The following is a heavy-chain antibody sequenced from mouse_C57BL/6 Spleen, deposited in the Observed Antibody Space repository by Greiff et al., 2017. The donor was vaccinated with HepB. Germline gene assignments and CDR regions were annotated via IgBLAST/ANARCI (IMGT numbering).Heavy chain of an antibody. Sequence: QVQLQQPGAELVKPGASVTLSCKASGYTFTSYWMHWVKQRPGQGLEWIGMIHPNSGSTNYNEKFKSKATLTVDKSSSTAYMQLSSLTSEDSAVYYCARTVVVPYAMDYWGQGTSVTVSS. CDR1: GYTFTSYW. D-gene: IGHD1-1*01. CDR2: IHPNSGST. V-gene: IGHV1-64*01. CDR3: ARTVVVPYAMDY. J-gene: IGHJ4*01.